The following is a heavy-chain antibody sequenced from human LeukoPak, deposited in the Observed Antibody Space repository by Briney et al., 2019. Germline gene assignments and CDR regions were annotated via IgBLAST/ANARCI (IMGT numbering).Heavy chain of an antibody. Sequence: PVKVSCKASGGTFSSYAISWVRQAPGQGLEWMGGIIPIFGTANYAQKFQGRVTITADESTSTAYIELSSLRSEDTAVYYCAIPAALSEYYFDYWGQGTLVTVSS. CDR1: GGTFSSYA. CDR3: AIPAALSEYYFDY. J-gene: IGHJ4*02. CDR2: IIPIFGTA. V-gene: IGHV1-69*01. D-gene: IGHD2-2*01.